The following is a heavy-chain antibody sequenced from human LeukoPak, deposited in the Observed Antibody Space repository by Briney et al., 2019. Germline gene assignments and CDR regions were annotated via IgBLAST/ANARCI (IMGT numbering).Heavy chain of an antibody. D-gene: IGHD4-17*01. J-gene: IGHJ6*03. Sequence: SETLSLTCTVSGYSISSGYYWGWIRQPPGKGLEWIGSIYHSGSTYYNPSLKSRVTISVDTSKNQFSLKLSSVTAADTAVYYCARVGTVSITMDVWGKGTTVTVSS. CDR2: IYHSGST. CDR3: ARVGTVSITMDV. CDR1: GYSISSGYY. V-gene: IGHV4-38-2*02.